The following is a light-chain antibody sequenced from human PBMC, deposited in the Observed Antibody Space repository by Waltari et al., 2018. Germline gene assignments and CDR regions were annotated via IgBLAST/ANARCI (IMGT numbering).Light chain of an antibody. V-gene: IGLV8-61*01. CDR1: SGSVSTSYY. CDR3: VLYMGSGISV. CDR2: RPN. Sequence: QTVVTQEPSFSVSPGGTVTLTCGLSSGSVSTSYYPSWYQPTPGQAPPPLLYRPNTRSSGVPDRVSGSILGIKAALTITGAQADDECDYYCVLYMGSGISVFGGGTKLTVL. J-gene: IGLJ3*02.